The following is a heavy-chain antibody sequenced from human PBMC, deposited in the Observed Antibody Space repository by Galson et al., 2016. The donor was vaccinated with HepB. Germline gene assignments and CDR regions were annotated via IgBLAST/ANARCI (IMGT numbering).Heavy chain of an antibody. Sequence: SLRLSCAASGFSVSGNYMSWVRQAPGEGLEWLSVIYSDGSTSHIDSVKGRFTISNDKSENTLYLQMNSLRVDDTAVYYCARAPHDYGDYIDGFDVWGQGTMVTVS. CDR1: GFSVSGNY. V-gene: IGHV3-53*01. CDR3: ARAPHDYGDYIDGFDV. CDR2: IYSDGST. J-gene: IGHJ3*01. D-gene: IGHD4-17*01.